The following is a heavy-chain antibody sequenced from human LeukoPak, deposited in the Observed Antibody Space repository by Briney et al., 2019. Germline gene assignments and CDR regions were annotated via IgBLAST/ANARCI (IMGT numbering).Heavy chain of an antibody. D-gene: IGHD1-26*01. CDR1: GGTFSSYA. Sequence: GASVKVSCKASGGTFSSYAISWVRQAPGQGLEWMGRIIPILGIANYAQKFQGRVTITADKSTSTAYMELSSLRSEDTAVYYCARAYGVGASSGLDYWGQGTLATVSS. CDR2: IIPILGIA. V-gene: IGHV1-69*04. J-gene: IGHJ4*02. CDR3: ARAYGVGASSGLDY.